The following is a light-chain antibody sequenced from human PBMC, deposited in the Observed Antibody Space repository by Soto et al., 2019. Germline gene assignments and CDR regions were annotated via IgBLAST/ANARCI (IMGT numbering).Light chain of an antibody. V-gene: IGLV2-14*01. CDR1: SSAVGGYNY. CDR3: SSYTSSSPLV. CDR2: DVS. Sequence: QSALTQPASVSGSPGQSITISCTCTSSAVGGYNYVYWYQQHPGKAPKLMIYDVSNRPSGVSNRFSGSKSGDTASLTLSGLQAEDEADYYCSSYTSSSPLVFGGGTKLTVL. J-gene: IGLJ3*02.